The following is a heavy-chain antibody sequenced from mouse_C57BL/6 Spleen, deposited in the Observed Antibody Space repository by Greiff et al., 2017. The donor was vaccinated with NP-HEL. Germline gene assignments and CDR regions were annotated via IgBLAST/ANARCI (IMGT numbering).Heavy chain of an antibody. CDR1: GFTFSSYA. J-gene: IGHJ3*01. V-gene: IGHV5-4*01. Sequence: EVKVVESGGGLVKPGGSLKLSCAASGFTFSSYAMSWVRQTPEKRLEWVATISDGGSYTYYPDNVKGRFTISRDNAKNNLYLQMSHLKSEDTAMYYCARDSNYEGFAYWGQGTLVTVSA. D-gene: IGHD2-5*01. CDR3: ARDSNYEGFAY. CDR2: ISDGGSYT.